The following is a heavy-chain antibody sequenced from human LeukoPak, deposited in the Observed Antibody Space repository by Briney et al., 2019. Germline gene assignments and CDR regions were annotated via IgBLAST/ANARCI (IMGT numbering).Heavy chain of an antibody. D-gene: IGHD6-25*01. V-gene: IGHV6-1*01. CDR1: GDNVSSNSAA. J-gene: IGHJ4*02. Sequence: SQTLSLTCAISGDNVSSNSAAWNWIRQSPSRGLEWLGRTYYRSKWYNDYAVSVKSRITFNPDTSKNQFSLQLNSVTPEDTAMYFCARGSIAAGNVFGCWGQGALVTVSS. CDR3: ARGSIAAGNVFGC. CDR2: TYYRSKWYN.